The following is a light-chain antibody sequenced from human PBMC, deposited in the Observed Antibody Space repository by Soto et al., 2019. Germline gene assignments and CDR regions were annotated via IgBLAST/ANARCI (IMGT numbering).Light chain of an antibody. J-gene: IGKJ2*01. CDR3: QHYNRWPRT. V-gene: IGKV3-15*01. Sequence: EIVMTQSPATLSVSPGERATLSCRASQSVRNNLAWYQRKPGQAPRLLIYGASTRATGIPARFSGSGSGTEFTLTISSLQSEDFAIYYCQHYNRWPRTFGQGTKLEIK. CDR2: GAS. CDR1: QSVRNN.